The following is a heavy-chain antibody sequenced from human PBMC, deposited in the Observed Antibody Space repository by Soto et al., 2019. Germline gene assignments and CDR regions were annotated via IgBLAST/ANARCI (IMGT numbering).Heavy chain of an antibody. V-gene: IGHV1-8*01. Sequence: GASVKVSCKASGYTFTSYDINWVRQATGQGLEWMGWMNPNSGNTGYAQKFQGRVTMTRNTSISTAYMELSSLRSEDTAVYYCARGWAKSTAMVGYYGMDVWGQGTTVTVSS. J-gene: IGHJ6*02. CDR3: ARGWAKSTAMVGYYGMDV. CDR1: GYTFTSYD. CDR2: MNPNSGNT. D-gene: IGHD5-18*01.